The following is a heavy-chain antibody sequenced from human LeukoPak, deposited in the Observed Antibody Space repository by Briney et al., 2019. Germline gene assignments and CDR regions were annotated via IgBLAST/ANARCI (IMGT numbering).Heavy chain of an antibody. J-gene: IGHJ3*02. CDR1: GFTFSDYY. CDR2: ISSSGSTI. D-gene: IGHD1-26*01. CDR3: ARDKRWYSGSYGAFDI. V-gene: IGHV3-11*04. Sequence: GGSLRLSCAASGFTFSDYYMSWIRQAPRKGLEWVSYISSSGSTIYYADSVKGRFTISRDNAKNSLYLQMNSLRAEDTAVYYCARDKRWYSGSYGAFDIWGQGTMVTVSS.